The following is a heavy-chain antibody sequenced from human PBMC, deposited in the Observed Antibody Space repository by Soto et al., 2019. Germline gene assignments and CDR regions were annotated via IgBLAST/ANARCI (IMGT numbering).Heavy chain of an antibody. D-gene: IGHD1-1*01. CDR3: ARDPTNWNQYYFDY. J-gene: IGHJ4*02. CDR2: IWYDGSNK. Sequence: QVQLVESGGGVVQPGRSLRLSCAASGFTFSSYGMHWVRQAPGKGLEWVAVIWYDGSNKYYADSVKGRFTISRDNSKNKLYLQMNSLRAEDTAVYYCARDPTNWNQYYFDYWGQGTLVTVSS. V-gene: IGHV3-33*01. CDR1: GFTFSSYG.